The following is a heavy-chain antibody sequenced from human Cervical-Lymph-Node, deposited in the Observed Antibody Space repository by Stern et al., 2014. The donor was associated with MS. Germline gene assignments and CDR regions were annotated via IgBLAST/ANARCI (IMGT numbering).Heavy chain of an antibody. CDR1: GASISSGGYF. CDR2: IYNNGGT. J-gene: IGHJ4*02. D-gene: IGHD6-13*01. Sequence: QLQLQESGPGLVKPSQTLSLTCTVSGASISSGGYFWSWIRQPAGKGLEWIGRIYNNGGTHYKPSLKSRVPIPRHPSKTHFSLTLAFVTATDTAVYYCGRFTSAAPGISWGQGTLVTVSS. CDR3: GRFTSAAPGIS. V-gene: IGHV4-61*02.